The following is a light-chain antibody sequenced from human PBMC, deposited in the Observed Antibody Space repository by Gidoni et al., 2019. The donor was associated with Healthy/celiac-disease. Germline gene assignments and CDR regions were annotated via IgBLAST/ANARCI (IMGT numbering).Light chain of an antibody. Sequence: DIQMTQSPSSLSAFVGDRVTITCRASQSISSYLNWYQQKPGKAPKLLIYAASSLQSGVPSRFSGSGSETDFTLTISSLQPEDFATYYCQQSYSTPRALTFGGGTKVEIK. CDR3: QQSYSTPRALT. V-gene: IGKV1-39*01. J-gene: IGKJ4*01. CDR1: QSISSY. CDR2: AAS.